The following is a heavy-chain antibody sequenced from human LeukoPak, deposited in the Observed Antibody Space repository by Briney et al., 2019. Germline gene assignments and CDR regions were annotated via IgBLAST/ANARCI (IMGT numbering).Heavy chain of an antibody. CDR3: ARHIGPNWFDP. J-gene: IGHJ5*02. Sequence: GGSLRLSCAASRFTFSSYAMHWVRQAPGKGLEWVAVIWYDGSNKYYADSVKGRFTISRDNSKNTLYLQMNSLRAEDTAVYYCARHIGPNWFDPWGQGTLVTVSS. V-gene: IGHV3-33*01. D-gene: IGHD2-21*01. CDR1: RFTFSSYA. CDR2: IWYDGSNK.